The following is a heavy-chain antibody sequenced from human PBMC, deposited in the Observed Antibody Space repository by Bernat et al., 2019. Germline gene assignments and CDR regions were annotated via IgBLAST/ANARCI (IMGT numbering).Heavy chain of an antibody. V-gene: IGHV3-21*04. CDR1: GFTFSSYS. J-gene: IGHJ2*01. D-gene: IGHD4-11*01. Sequence: EVQLVESGGGLVKPGGSLRLSCAASGFTFSSYSMNWVRQAPGKGLEWVSSISSSSSYIYYADSVKGRFTISRDNAKNSLYLQMNSLRAEDTAVYYCARVVDYQYWYFDLWGRGTLVTVSS. CDR2: ISSSSSYI. CDR3: ARVVDYQYWYFDL.